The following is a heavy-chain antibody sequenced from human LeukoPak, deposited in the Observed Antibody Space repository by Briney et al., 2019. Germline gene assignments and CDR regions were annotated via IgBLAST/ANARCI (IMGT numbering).Heavy chain of an antibody. CDR1: GGSFSGYY. CDR2: INHSGST. Sequence: SETLSLTCAVYGGSFSGYYWSWIRQPPGKGLEWIGEINHSGSTNYNPSLKSRVTISVDTSKNQFSLKLSSVTAADTAVYCCASRNYDFWSGYYSGMDVWGKGSTVTVSS. V-gene: IGHV4-34*01. CDR3: ASRNYDFWSGYYSGMDV. J-gene: IGHJ6*04. D-gene: IGHD3-3*01.